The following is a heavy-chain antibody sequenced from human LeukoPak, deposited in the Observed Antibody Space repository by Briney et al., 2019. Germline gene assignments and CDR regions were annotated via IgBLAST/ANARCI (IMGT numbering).Heavy chain of an antibody. CDR3: ARSRSEMATTDAFDI. CDR2: IYYSGST. D-gene: IGHD5-24*01. V-gene: IGHV4-59*12. CDR1: GGSISSYY. J-gene: IGHJ3*02. Sequence: SETPSLTCTVSGGSISSYYWSGIRQPPGKGLEWIGYIYYSGSTNYNPSLKSRVTISVDTSKNQFSLKLSSVTAADTAVYYCARSRSEMATTDAFDIWGQGTMVTVSS.